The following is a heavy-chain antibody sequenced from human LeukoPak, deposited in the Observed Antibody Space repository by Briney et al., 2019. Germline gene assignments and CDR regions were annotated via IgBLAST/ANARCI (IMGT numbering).Heavy chain of an antibody. D-gene: IGHD3-10*01. Sequence: GGSLRLSCAASGFTVSNNYMSWVRQAPGKGREWVSAIHSGSTTYYPDSVKGKFTISRGNSKNTIYLQMNSLRAEDTAVYYCARQMVRGIIYNWFDSWGQGTLVTVSS. V-gene: IGHV3-66*04. J-gene: IGHJ5*02. CDR3: ARQMVRGIIYNWFDS. CDR2: IHSGSTT. CDR1: GFTVSNNY.